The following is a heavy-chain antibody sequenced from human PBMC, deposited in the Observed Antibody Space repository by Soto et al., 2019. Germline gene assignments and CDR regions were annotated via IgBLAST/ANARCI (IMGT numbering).Heavy chain of an antibody. Sequence: PVGSLRLSCASSVFTFSSYGMHCVRHSPGKGLEWVAVIWYDGSNKKYADSVKGRFTISRDNSKNTLYLEMNSLRAEDTGVYYCARDPMTTVKMEYFKHWGQGTLVNVSS. D-gene: IGHD4-17*01. J-gene: IGHJ1*01. CDR2: IWYDGSNK. CDR1: VFTFSSYG. CDR3: ARDPMTTVKMEYFKH. V-gene: IGHV3-33*01.